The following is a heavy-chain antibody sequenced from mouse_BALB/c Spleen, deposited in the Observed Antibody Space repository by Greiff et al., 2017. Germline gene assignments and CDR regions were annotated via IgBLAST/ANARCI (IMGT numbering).Heavy chain of an antibody. CDR1: GFTFSSYA. J-gene: IGHJ4*01. Sequence: EVQRVESGGGLVKPGGSLKLSCAASGFTFSSYAMSWVRQTPEKRLEWVASISSGGSTYYPDSVKGRFTISRDNARNILYLQMSSLRSEDTAMYYCAREVYGNYYAMDYWGQGTSVTVSS. V-gene: IGHV5-6-5*01. CDR3: AREVYGNYYAMDY. CDR2: ISSGGST. D-gene: IGHD2-1*01.